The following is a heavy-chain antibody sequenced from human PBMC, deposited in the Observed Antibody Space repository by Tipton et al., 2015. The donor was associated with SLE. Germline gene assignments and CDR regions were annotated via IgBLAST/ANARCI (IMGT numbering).Heavy chain of an antibody. V-gene: IGHV4-39*07. CDR2: ISYSGST. D-gene: IGHD3-22*01. CDR3: VAYDRSGYQFDY. Sequence: TLSLTCTVSGASISSNIYYWGWIRQPPGKGLEWIGSISYSGSTSYNPSLKSRVTIAIDTSKNQFSLRLSSVTAADTAVYYCVAYDRSGYQFDYLGQGTMVTVTS. CDR1: GASISSNIYY. J-gene: IGHJ4*02.